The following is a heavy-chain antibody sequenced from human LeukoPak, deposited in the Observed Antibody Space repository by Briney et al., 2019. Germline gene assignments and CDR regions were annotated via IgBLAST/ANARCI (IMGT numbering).Heavy chain of an antibody. Sequence: EGSLRLSCAASGFTFSSYSMNWVRQAPGKGLEWVSYISSSSSTIYYADSVKGRFTISRDNAKNSLYLQMNSLRAEDTAVYYCARRAALDYWGQGTLVTVSS. V-gene: IGHV3-48*04. CDR2: ISSSSSTI. CDR3: ARRAALDY. CDR1: GFTFSSYS. D-gene: IGHD2-15*01. J-gene: IGHJ4*02.